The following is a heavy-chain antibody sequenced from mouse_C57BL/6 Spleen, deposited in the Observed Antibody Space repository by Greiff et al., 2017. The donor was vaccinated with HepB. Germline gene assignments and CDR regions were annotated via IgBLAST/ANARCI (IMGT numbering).Heavy chain of an antibody. J-gene: IGHJ1*03. CDR1: GFTFSDYG. CDR2: LSRGSSTV. Sequence: EVQLVESGGGLVKPGGSLKLSCAASGFTFSDYGMHWVRQAPEKGLEWVAYLSRGSSTVYYADTVKGRFTISSDNAKNTMFLQMTSLRSEDTAMYDGARRCHGGYFDVWGTGTTVTVAA. V-gene: IGHV5-17*01. D-gene: IGHD3-3*01. CDR3: ARRCHGGYFDV.